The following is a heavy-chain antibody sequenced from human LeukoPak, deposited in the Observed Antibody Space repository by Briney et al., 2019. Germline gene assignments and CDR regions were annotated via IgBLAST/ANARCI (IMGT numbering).Heavy chain of an antibody. CDR1: GYTFTGYY. D-gene: IGHD6-13*01. Sequence: ASMKVSCKASGYTFTGYYIHWVRQAPGQGLEWMGWINTNNGDTNFDPKFQGSLTLSRDTSISTAYMELGRLRSDDTAVYYCARIKWSAANDWGQGTLVSVSS. CDR3: ARIKWSAAND. J-gene: IGHJ4*02. V-gene: IGHV1-2*02. CDR2: INTNNGDT.